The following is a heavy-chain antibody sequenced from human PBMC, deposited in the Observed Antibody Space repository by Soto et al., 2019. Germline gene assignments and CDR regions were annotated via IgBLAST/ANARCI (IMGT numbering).Heavy chain of an antibody. CDR3: AKTPDYGDSPYYYYGMDV. CDR2: ISWNSGSI. CDR1: GFTFDDYA. Sequence: EVQLVESGGGLVQPGRSLRLSCAASGFTFDDYAMHWVRQAPGKGLEWVSGISWNSGSIGYADSVKGRFTISRDNAKNSLYLQMNSLRAEDTALYYCAKTPDYGDSPYYYYGMDVWGQGTTVTVSS. D-gene: IGHD4-17*01. V-gene: IGHV3-9*01. J-gene: IGHJ6*02.